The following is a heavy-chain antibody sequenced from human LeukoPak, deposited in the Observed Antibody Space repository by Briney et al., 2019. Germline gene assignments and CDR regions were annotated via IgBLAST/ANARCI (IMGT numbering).Heavy chain of an antibody. Sequence: GGSLRLSCAASGFTFSSYGMHWVRQAPGKGLEWVAFIRYDGSNKYYADSVKGRFTISRDNSKNTLYLQMNSLRAEDTAVYYCARDQVAVGATQDYWGQGTLVTVSS. J-gene: IGHJ4*02. CDR2: IRYDGSNK. D-gene: IGHD1-26*01. CDR3: ARDQVAVGATQDY. CDR1: GFTFSSYG. V-gene: IGHV3-30*02.